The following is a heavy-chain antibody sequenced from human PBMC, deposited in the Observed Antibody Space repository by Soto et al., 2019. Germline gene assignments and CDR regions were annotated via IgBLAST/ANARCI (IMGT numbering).Heavy chain of an antibody. D-gene: IGHD2-2*01. CDR1: GFTFSSDG. Sequence: PGGSLRLSCAASGFTFSSDGMHWVRQAPGKGLEWLSFIRSKGYGGTTESAASVRGRFITSRDDSKSIAYLQMNSLKTEDTAVYYCASLTSWSQEYYYGMDVWGQGTTVTVSS. J-gene: IGHJ6*02. V-gene: IGHV3-49*04. CDR2: IRSKGYGGTT. CDR3: ASLTSWSQEYYYGMDV.